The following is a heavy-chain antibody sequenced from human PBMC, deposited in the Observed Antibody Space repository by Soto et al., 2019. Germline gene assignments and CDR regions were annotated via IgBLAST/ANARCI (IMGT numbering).Heavy chain of an antibody. Sequence: SETLSRTCTVSGGSISSYYWSWIRQPAGKGLEWIGRIYTSGSPNYNPSLKRRVTMSVDTSKNQFSLKLSSVTAADTAVYYCARGNYDFWRGYLVYYGMDVWGQGTTVTVSS. CDR3: ARGNYDFWRGYLVYYGMDV. D-gene: IGHD3-3*01. CDR2: IYTSGSP. CDR1: GGSISSYY. V-gene: IGHV4-4*07. J-gene: IGHJ6*02.